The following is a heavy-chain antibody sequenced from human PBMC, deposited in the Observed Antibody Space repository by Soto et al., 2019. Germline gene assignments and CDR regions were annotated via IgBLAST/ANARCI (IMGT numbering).Heavy chain of an antibody. CDR3: AREFQGSVTAMVDY. CDR2: IYYSGST. V-gene: IGHV4-30-4*01. D-gene: IGHD5-18*01. CDR1: SGSISSGDYY. J-gene: IGHJ4*02. Sequence: QVQLQESDPGLVKPSQTLSPTCTVSSGSISSGDYYWSWIRQPPGKGLEWIGYIYYSGSTYYNPSLKSRVTISVDTSKNQFSLKLSSVTAADTAVYYCAREFQGSVTAMVDYWGQGTLVTVSS.